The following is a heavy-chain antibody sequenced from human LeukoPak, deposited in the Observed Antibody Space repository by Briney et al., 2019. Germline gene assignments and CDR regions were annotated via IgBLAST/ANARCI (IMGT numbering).Heavy chain of an antibody. Sequence: SETLSLTCTVSGGSISISSYYWGWIRQPPGKGLEWIGSIYYSGSTYYNPSLKSRVTISIDTSKNQFSLKLSSVTAADTAVFYCARHSRPSYYYGISASIGDQWGQGTLVTVSS. D-gene: IGHD3-10*01. V-gene: IGHV4-39*01. J-gene: IGHJ5*02. CDR3: ARHSRPSYYYGISASIGDQ. CDR1: GGSISISSYY. CDR2: IYYSGST.